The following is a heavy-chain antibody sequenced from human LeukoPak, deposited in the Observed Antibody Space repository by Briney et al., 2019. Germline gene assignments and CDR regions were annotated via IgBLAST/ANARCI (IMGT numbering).Heavy chain of an antibody. CDR3: ARGGIVGARPY. D-gene: IGHD1-26*01. J-gene: IGHJ4*02. CDR2: ISYDGSNK. V-gene: IGHV3-30*03. CDR1: GFTFSSYG. Sequence: GRSLRLSCAASGFTFSSYGMHWVRQAPGKGLEWVAVISYDGSNKYYADSVKGRFTISRDNSKNTLYLQMNSLRAEDTAVYYCARGGIVGARPYWGQGTLVTVSS.